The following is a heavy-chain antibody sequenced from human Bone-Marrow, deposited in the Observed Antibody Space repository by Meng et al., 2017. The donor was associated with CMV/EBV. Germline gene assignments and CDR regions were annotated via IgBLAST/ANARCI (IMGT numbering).Heavy chain of an antibody. Sequence: ASVKVSCKASGYTFTGYYMHWVRQAPGQGLEWMGWINPNSGGTNYAQKFQGRVTMTRDTSISTAYMELSRLRSDDTAVYYCARGGARRTTVVTYDYWGQGTRVTCSS. D-gene: IGHD4-23*01. CDR3: ARGGARRTTVVTYDY. CDR1: GYTFTGYY. J-gene: IGHJ4*02. V-gene: IGHV1-2*02. CDR2: INPNSGGT.